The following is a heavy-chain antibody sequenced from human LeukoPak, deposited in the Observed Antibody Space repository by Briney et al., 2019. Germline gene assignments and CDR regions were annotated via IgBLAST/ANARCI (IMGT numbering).Heavy chain of an antibody. CDR1: GFTVSTNY. J-gene: IGHJ2*01. CDR2: ISSAGTT. CDR3: ARGHGGYWYFDL. D-gene: IGHD3-10*01. V-gene: IGHV3-53*01. Sequence: PGGSLRLSCAASGFTVSTNYMSWVRQAPGKGLEWVSVISSAGTTYYADSVKGRFTISRDNSKNTLYLQMSSLRAEDTAVYYCARGHGGYWYFDLWGRGTLVTVSS.